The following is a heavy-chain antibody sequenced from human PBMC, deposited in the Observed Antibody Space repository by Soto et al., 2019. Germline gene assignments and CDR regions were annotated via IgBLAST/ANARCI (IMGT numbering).Heavy chain of an antibody. CDR1: GVSTSNHY. CDR2: IYYRGTT. V-gene: IGHV4-59*11. CDR3: ARGGGSPYHDHEFDY. Sequence: QVQLQESGPGLVKPSETLSLTCSVSGVSTSNHYWTWIRKPPGQGPEWIGCIYYRGTTNYNASFNSRVTTSVDTSKNQFSLKLTSVTTADTAVYYCARGGGSPYHDHEFDYWGQGILVTVSS. D-gene: IGHD2-2*01. J-gene: IGHJ4*02.